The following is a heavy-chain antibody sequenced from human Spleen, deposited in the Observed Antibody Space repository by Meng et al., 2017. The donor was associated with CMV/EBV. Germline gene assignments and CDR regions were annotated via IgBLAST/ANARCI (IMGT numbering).Heavy chain of an antibody. CDR1: GASISTSSYY. CDR2: VYYSGTT. V-gene: IGHV4-39*07. Sequence: SETLSLTCTVSGASISTSSYYWGWIRLPPGKGLEWIGSVYYSGTTYYNPSLRSRVTISSDTSKNQFSLKLTSVTAADTAVYYCVRDPELLVPAAAIYYYYYGMDVWGQGTTVTVSS. D-gene: IGHD2-2*01. CDR3: VRDPELLVPAAAIYYYYYGMDV. J-gene: IGHJ6*02.